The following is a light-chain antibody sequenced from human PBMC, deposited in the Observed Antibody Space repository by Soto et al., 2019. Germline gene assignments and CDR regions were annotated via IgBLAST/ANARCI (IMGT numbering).Light chain of an antibody. J-gene: IGKJ5*01. Sequence: DIQMTQSPSSVSASVGDRVTITCRASQGIGNLLAWYQQKPGKAPKLLIYAASSLLSGVPSRFSGSGSGTDFTLTIRALQPEDVATYYCQQADSFPATFGQGTRLGL. CDR1: QGIGNL. V-gene: IGKV1-12*01. CDR2: AAS. CDR3: QQADSFPAT.